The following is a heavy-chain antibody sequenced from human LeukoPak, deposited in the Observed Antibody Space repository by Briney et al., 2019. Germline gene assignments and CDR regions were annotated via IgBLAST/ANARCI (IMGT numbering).Heavy chain of an antibody. J-gene: IGHJ3*02. Sequence: GGSLRLCCAASGCRFNNCWMRWGRQAPGKGLESVADVSEDGSKKNYVDSVKGRFTISRDNAKNSLYLQMNSLRAEDTAVYYCTRGLAYSFDIWGQGTMVTVSS. CDR1: GCRFNNCW. CDR2: VSEDGSKK. CDR3: TRGLAYSFDI. V-gene: IGHV3-7*01. D-gene: IGHD3-10*01.